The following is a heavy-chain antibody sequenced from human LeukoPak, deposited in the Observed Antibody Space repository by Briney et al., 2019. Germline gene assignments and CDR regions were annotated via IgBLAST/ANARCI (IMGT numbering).Heavy chain of an antibody. CDR1: GYTFNGYY. V-gene: IGHV1-2*04. Sequence: ASVKVSCKASGYTFNGYYIHRVRKAPGTRLGWMGWINPNSGGTNYAQKFQGWVTMTRDTSISTAYMELSRLRSDDTAVYYCARATREKTYDYWGQGTLVTVSS. CDR3: ARATREKTYDY. CDR2: INPNSGGT. J-gene: IGHJ4*02.